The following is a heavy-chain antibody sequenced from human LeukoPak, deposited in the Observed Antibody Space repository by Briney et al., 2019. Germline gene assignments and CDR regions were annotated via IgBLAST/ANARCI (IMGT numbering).Heavy chain of an antibody. J-gene: IGHJ4*02. CDR1: GFTFSSYA. CDR3: VKDPRESIGWAAFDY. CDR2: ISGSGGTT. V-gene: IGHV3-23*01. Sequence: PGGSLRLSCAASGFTFSSYAMTWVRQAPGKGLEWVSSISGSGGTTYYADSVKGRFTISRDNSKNTLYLQMNSLRAEDTALYYCVKDPRESIGWAAFDYWGQGTLVTVSS. D-gene: IGHD6-19*01.